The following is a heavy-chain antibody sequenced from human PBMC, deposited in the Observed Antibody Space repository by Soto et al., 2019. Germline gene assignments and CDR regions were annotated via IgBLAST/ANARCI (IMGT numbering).Heavy chain of an antibody. J-gene: IGHJ4*02. V-gene: IGHV3-23*01. CDR3: AKDLGARGVGATLAD. Sequence: EVQLLESGGGLVQPGGSLRLSCAASGFTFSSYAMSWVRQAPGKGLEWVSGFSDSGDSTYNADSVQGRFTISRDNSKYTLYLQMNSLRAEDTALYYCAKDLGARGVGATLADWGQGTLVTVSS. D-gene: IGHD1-26*01. CDR2: FSDSGDST. CDR1: GFTFSSYA.